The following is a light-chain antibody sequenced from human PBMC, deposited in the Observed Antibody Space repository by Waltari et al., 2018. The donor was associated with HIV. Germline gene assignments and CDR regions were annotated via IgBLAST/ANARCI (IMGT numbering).Light chain of an antibody. V-gene: IGLV1-47*01. J-gene: IGLJ3*02. CDR3: AAWDDSLSGWV. CDR2: RNN. Sequence: QSVLTQPPSASETPGQRVTISCSGSSSNIGGNYVYWYQHLPGTAPKLLIYRNNQRPSGVPDRFSGSTSGASASLAISGLRSEDEADYYCAAWDDSLSGWVFGGGTKLTVL. CDR1: SSNIGGNY.